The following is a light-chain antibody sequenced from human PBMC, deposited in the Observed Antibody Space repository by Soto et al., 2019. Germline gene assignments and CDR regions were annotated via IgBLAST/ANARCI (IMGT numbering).Light chain of an antibody. J-gene: IGKJ1*01. CDR1: QSVSSNY. Sequence: EIVLTQSPGTLSLSPGERATLSCRASQSVSSNYLAWYQQKPGQAHRPLIYGASSRATGIPDRFSGSGAGTDVTLTISRPESEDFGVYYCQQDGSSPCTFGQGTKVDIK. CDR2: GAS. CDR3: QQDGSSPCT. V-gene: IGKV3-20*01.